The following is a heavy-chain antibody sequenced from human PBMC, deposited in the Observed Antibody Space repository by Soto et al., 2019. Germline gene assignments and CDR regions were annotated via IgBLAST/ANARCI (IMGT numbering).Heavy chain of an antibody. D-gene: IGHD1-1*01. J-gene: IGHJ3*02. Sequence: PSETLSITCAVYGGFVSSGSYYWSWIRQPPGKGLEWIGEMSHSGGTHFNPSLKSRVTISVDTSKNQFSLKMSSVTAADTALYYCARVERGTVTTVVDAFDIWGPGTMVTVSS. V-gene: IGHV4-61*01. CDR2: MSHSGGT. CDR3: ARVERGTVTTVVDAFDI. CDR1: GGFVSSGSYY.